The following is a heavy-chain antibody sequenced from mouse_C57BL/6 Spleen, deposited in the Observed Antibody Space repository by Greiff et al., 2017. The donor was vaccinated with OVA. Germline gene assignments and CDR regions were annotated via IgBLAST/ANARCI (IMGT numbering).Heavy chain of an antibody. CDR1: GFTFSDYG. J-gene: IGHJ4*01. CDR2: ISSGSSTI. CDR3: ARRYDGGAMDY. V-gene: IGHV5-17*01. D-gene: IGHD2-3*01. Sequence: EVKLVESGGGLVKPGGSLKLSCAASGFTFSDYGMHWVRQAPEKGLEWVAYISSGSSTIYYADTAKGRFTISRDNAKNTLFLQMTSLRAEDTAMYYCARRYDGGAMDYWGQGTSVTVYS.